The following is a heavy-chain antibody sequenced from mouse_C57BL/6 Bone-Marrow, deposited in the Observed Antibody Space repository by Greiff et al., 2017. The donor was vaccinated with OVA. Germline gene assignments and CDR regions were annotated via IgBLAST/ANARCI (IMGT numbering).Heavy chain of an antibody. D-gene: IGHD2-3*01. Sequence: EVMLVESGGDLVKPGGSLKLSCAASGFTFSSYGMSWVRQTPDKRLEWVATISSGGSYTYYPDSVKGRFTISRDNAKNTLYLQMSSLKSEDTAMYYCARQDGAYWGQGTLVTVSA. CDR3: ARQDGAY. J-gene: IGHJ3*01. V-gene: IGHV5-6*01. CDR2: ISSGGSYT. CDR1: GFTFSSYG.